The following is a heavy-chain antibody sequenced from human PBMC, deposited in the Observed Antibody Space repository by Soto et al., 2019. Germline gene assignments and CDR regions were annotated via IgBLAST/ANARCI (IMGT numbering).Heavy chain of an antibody. V-gene: IGHV3-53*01. CDR3: ARGAGSGWKDWFDP. D-gene: IGHD6-19*01. CDR1: GFTVSSNY. Sequence: EVQLVESGGGLIQPGGSLGLSCAASGFTVSSNYMSWVRQAPGKGLEWVSVIYSGGSTYYADSVKGRFTISRDNSKNTLNLQMNSLGAEDTAVYYCARGAGSGWKDWFDPWGQGTLVTVSA. CDR2: IYSGGST. J-gene: IGHJ5*02.